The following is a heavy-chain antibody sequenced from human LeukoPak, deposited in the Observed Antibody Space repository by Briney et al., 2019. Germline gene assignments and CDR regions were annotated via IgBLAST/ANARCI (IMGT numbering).Heavy chain of an antibody. V-gene: IGHV4-59*08. CDR3: ARVSGSYSVAVDY. J-gene: IGHJ4*02. CDR1: GGSISSYY. Sequence: SETLSLTCTVSGGSISSYYWSWIRQPPGKGLEWIGYIYYSGSTNYNPSLKSRVTISVDTSKNQFSLKLSSVTAADTAVYYCARVSGSYSVAVDYWGQGTLVTVSS. CDR2: IYYSGST. D-gene: IGHD1-26*01.